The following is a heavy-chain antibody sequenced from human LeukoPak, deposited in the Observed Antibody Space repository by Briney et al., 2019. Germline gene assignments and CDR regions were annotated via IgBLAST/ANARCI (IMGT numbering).Heavy chain of an antibody. CDR2: MNPNSGNT. D-gene: IGHD3-22*01. V-gene: IGHV1-8*01. J-gene: IGHJ4*02. CDR1: GCTFTSYD. CDR3: ARVYYDSSGFIFYFDY. Sequence: ASVKVPCKASGCTFTSYDINWVRQATGQGLEWMGWMNPNSGNTGYAQKFQGRVTMTRNTSISTAYMELSSLRSEDTAVYYCARVYYDSSGFIFYFDYWGQGTLVTVSS.